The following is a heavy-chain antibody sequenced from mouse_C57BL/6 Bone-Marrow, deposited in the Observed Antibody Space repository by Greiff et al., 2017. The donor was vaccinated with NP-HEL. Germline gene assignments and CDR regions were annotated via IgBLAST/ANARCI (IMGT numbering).Heavy chain of an antibody. CDR2: IHPNSGST. D-gene: IGHD3-2*02. CDR3: ARGLRLRRKDAMDY. CDR1: GYTFTSYW. Sequence: VQLQQPGAELVKPGASVKLSCKASGYTFTSYWMHWVKQRPGQGLEWIGMIHPNSGSTNYNEKFKSKATLTVDKSSSTAYMQLSSLTSEDSAVYYCARGLRLRRKDAMDYWGQGTSVTVSS. V-gene: IGHV1-64*01. J-gene: IGHJ4*01.